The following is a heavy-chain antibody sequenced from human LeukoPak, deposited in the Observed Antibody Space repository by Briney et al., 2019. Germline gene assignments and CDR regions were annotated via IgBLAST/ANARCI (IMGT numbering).Heavy chain of an antibody. Sequence: ASVKVSCKASGGTFSSYTISWVRQAPGQGLEWMGWISAYNGNTNYAQKLQGRVTMTTDTSTSTAYMELRSLRSDDTAVYYCARSGGYMVRGVIDYWGQGTLVTVSS. CDR2: ISAYNGNT. CDR3: ARSGGYMVRGVIDY. V-gene: IGHV1-18*01. D-gene: IGHD3-10*01. J-gene: IGHJ4*02. CDR1: GGTFSSYT.